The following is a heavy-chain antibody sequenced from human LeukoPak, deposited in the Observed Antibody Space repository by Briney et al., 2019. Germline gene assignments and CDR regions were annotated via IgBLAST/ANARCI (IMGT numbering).Heavy chain of an antibody. CDR2: ISGGGENT. Sequence: GGSLRLSCGASGFTFTSYAMSWIRQAPGKGLEWVLAISGGGENTYYGDSVKGRFTISRDNSKNTLYLQMNSLRAEDTATYYCAKPRAMTTGVGRYFDLWGRGTLVTVSS. V-gene: IGHV3-23*01. CDR3: AKPRAMTTGVGRYFDL. D-gene: IGHD1-1*01. CDR1: GFTFTSYA. J-gene: IGHJ2*01.